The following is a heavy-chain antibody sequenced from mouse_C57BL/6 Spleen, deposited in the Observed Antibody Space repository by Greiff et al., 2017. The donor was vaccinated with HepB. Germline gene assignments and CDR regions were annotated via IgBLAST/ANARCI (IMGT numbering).Heavy chain of an antibody. D-gene: IGHD3-1*01. Sequence: VQLQQPGAELVKPGASVKLSCKASGYTFTSYWMHWVKQRPGRGLEWIGRIDPNSGGTKYNEKFKSKATLTVDKPSSTAYMQLSSLTSEDSAVYYCARWEGYSGRYFDVWGTGTTVTVSS. CDR3: ARWEGYSGRYFDV. CDR2: IDPNSGGT. V-gene: IGHV1-72*01. CDR1: GYTFTSYW. J-gene: IGHJ1*03.